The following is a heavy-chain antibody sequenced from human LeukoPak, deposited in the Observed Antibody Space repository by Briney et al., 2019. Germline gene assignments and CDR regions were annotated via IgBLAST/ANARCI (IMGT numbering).Heavy chain of an antibody. CDR2: ISYDGSNK. V-gene: IGHV3-30-3*01. J-gene: IGHJ5*02. D-gene: IGHD2-15*01. CDR3: ARGADIVVVVAATHGGWFDP. CDR1: GFTFSSYA. Sequence: GRSLRLSCAASGFTFSSYAMHWVRQAPGKGLEWVAVISYDGSNKYYADSVKGRFTISRDNSKNTLYLQMNSLRAEDTAVYYCARGADIVVVVAATHGGWFDPWGQGTLVTVSS.